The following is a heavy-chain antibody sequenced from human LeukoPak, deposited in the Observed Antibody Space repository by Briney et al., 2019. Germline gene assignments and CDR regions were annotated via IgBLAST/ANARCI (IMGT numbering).Heavy chain of an antibody. CDR3: ARSKYYDYVWGSYRLGFDY. Sequence: SETLSLTCTVSGGSISSSSYYWGWIRQPPGKGLEWIGSIYYSGSTYYNPSLKSRVTISVDTSKNQFSLKLSSVTAADTAVYYCARSKYYDYVWGSYRLGFDYWGQGTLVTVSS. J-gene: IGHJ4*02. V-gene: IGHV4-39*07. CDR2: IYYSGST. CDR1: GGSISSSSYY. D-gene: IGHD3-16*02.